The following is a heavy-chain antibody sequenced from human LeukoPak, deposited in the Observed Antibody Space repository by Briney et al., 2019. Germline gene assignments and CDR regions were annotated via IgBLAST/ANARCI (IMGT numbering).Heavy chain of an antibody. CDR2: IYYRGST. CDR3: ARRGYSSGYYYLDY. J-gene: IGHJ4*02. V-gene: IGHV4-59*08. CDR1: GGSITNYY. D-gene: IGHD6-19*01. Sequence: PSETLSLTCTVSGGSITNYYWSWIRQPPGKGLEYIGNIYYRGSTNYNPSLKSRVTISSDTSKNQFSLKLSSVTAADTAVYYCARRGYSSGYYYLDYWGQGTLVAVSS.